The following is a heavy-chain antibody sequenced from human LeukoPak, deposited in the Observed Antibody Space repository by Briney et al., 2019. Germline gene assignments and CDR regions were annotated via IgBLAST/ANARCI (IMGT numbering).Heavy chain of an antibody. D-gene: IGHD2-15*01. CDR3: AADGVVVAATSSPHYYYYGMDV. V-gene: IGHV1-58*02. CDR1: GFTFTSSA. CDR2: IVVGSGNT. Sequence: GTSVKVSCKASGFTFTSSAMQWVRQARGQRLEWIGWIVVGSGNTNYAQKFQERVTITGDMSTSTAYMELSSLRSEDTAVYYCAADGVVVAATSSPHYYYYGMDVWGQGTTVTVSS. J-gene: IGHJ6*02.